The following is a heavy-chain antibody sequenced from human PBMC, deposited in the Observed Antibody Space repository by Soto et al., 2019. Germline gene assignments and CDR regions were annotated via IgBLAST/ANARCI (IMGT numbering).Heavy chain of an antibody. CDR1: GFTFSSYA. J-gene: IGHJ4*02. CDR2: ISGSGGST. V-gene: IGHV3-23*01. CDR3: AKMRWESRVYFDY. Sequence: EVQLLESGGGLVQPGGSLRLSCAASGFTFSSYAMSWVRQAPGKGLEWVSAISGSGGSTYYADSVKGRFTISRDNSKNTLYLQTNSLRAEDTAVYYCAKMRWESRVYFDYWGQGTLVTVSS. D-gene: IGHD1-26*01.